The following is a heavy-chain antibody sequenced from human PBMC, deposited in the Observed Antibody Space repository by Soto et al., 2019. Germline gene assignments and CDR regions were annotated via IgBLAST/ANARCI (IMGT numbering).Heavy chain of an antibody. J-gene: IGHJ4*02. V-gene: IGHV4-59*08. CDR1: GGSISSYY. D-gene: IGHD3-3*01. CDR2: IYYSGST. CDR3: ARHLGDFWSGYYHFDY. Sequence: PSETLSLTCTVSGGSISSYYWSWIRQPPGKGLEWIGYIYYSGSTNYNPSLKSRVTISVDTSKNQFSLKLSSVTAADTAVYYCARHLGDFWSGYYHFDYWGQGTLVTVSS.